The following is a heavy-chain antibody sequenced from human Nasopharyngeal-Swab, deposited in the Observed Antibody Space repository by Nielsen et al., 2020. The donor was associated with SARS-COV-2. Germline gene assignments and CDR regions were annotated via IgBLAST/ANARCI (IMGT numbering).Heavy chain of an antibody. D-gene: IGHD3-10*01. CDR2: FYSTETP. J-gene: IGHJ4*02. CDR1: GASVSDYY. CDR3: ARVLMGFREFDY. Sequence: ESLKISCTVSGASVSDYYWSWVRQPPGKGLEWLGSFYSTETPDYNPSLNSRVVMSIDTSKNQLSLRLTSVTAADTAVYYCARVLMGFREFDYWGQGTLVTVSS. V-gene: IGHV4-59*02.